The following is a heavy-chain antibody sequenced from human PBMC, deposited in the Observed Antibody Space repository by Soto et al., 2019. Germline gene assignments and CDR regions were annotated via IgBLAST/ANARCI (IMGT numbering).Heavy chain of an antibody. CDR2: GGRSSDGGRT. CDR1: GFLFNNAW. Sequence: ESGGGLVKPWGSLTLSCAASGFLFNNAWMIWVRQAPGRGLEWVSRGGRSSDGGRTDYAAPVQGRYTVSRDDSKNILYLQMNSLKTEDTAVYYCCKDRRTDSAYNYWGQGTLVPVSA. J-gene: IGHJ4*02. CDR3: CKDRRTDSAYNY. V-gene: IGHV3-15*07. D-gene: IGHD3-16*01.